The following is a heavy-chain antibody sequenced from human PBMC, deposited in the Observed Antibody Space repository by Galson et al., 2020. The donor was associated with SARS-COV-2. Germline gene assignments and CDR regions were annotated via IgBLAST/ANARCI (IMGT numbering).Heavy chain of an antibody. CDR3: TRHLGTDSSSWYGSPFSGGNYYGMDV. Sequence: GGSLRLSCAASGFTFSGSAMHWVRQASGKGLEWVGRIRSKANSYATAYAASVKGRFTISRDDSKNTAYLQMNSLKTEDTAVYYCTRHLGTDSSSWYGSPFSGGNYYGMDVWGQGTTVTVSS. D-gene: IGHD6-13*01. CDR2: IRSKANSYAT. J-gene: IGHJ6*02. CDR1: GFTFSGSA. V-gene: IGHV3-73*01.